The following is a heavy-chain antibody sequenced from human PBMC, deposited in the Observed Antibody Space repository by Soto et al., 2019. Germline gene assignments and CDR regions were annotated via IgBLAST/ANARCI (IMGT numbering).Heavy chain of an antibody. D-gene: IGHD6-19*01. CDR2: IYWDDDK. CDR3: AHRLYSSAWPWDSGVFDY. J-gene: IGHJ4*02. Sequence: PTLVNPTQTLTLTCTFSGLSLSTGGVGVGWIRQPPGKALEWLALIYWDDDKRYSPSLKSRLTITKDTSKNQVVLTMTNMDPVGTATYYCAHRLYSSAWPWDSGVFDYWGQGTLVT. V-gene: IGHV2-5*02. CDR1: GLSLSTGGVG.